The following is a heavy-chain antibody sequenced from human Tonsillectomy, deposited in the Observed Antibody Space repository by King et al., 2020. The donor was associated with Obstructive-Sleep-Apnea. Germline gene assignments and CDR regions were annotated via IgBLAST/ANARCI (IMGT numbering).Heavy chain of an antibody. CDR2: ISYDGSNK. D-gene: IGHD5-18*01. Sequence: VQLVESGGGVVQPGRSLRLSCAASGFTFSNYAMHWVRPAPGQGLEWVAVISYDGSNKYYGDSVKGRFTNSSDKSKNTLYLQMDSLRAEDTAVYYCARVLDSYATRLMVDYWGQGTLVTVSS. J-gene: IGHJ4*02. CDR3: ARVLDSYATRLMVDY. V-gene: IGHV3-30*04. CDR1: GFTFSNYA.